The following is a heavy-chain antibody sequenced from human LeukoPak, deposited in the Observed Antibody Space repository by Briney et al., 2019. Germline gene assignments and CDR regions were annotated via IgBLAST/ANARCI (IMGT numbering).Heavy chain of an antibody. CDR2: INWNGGST. D-gene: IGHD5-18*01. CDR3: ARMNTVLVNGLNSYYYMDV. CDR1: GFTFDDYG. J-gene: IGHJ6*03. V-gene: IGHV3-20*04. Sequence: GGSLRLSCAASGFTFDDYGMSWVRQAPGKGLEWVSGINWNGGSTGYADSVKGRFTISRDNAKNSLYLQMSSLRAEDTALYYCARMNTVLVNGLNSYYYMDVWGKGTTVTISS.